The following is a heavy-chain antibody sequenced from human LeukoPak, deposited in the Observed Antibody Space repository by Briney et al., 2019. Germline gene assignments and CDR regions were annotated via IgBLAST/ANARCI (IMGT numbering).Heavy chain of an antibody. CDR2: IKQDVSEK. D-gene: IGHD5-18*01. CDR3: AREKTWIQLWFGMDV. Sequence: PGGSLRLSCAASGFTFSSYWMSWVRQAPEKGLEWVANIKQDVSEKYYVDSVKGRFTISRDNAKNSLYLQMNSLRAEDTAVYYCAREKTWIQLWFGMDVWGQGTTVTVSS. CDR1: GFTFSSYW. J-gene: IGHJ6*02. V-gene: IGHV3-7*01.